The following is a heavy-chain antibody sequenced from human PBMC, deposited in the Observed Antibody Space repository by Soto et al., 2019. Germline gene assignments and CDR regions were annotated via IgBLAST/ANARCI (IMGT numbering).Heavy chain of an antibody. CDR3: EVTTGY. J-gene: IGHJ4*02. CDR2: VSPENSNA. D-gene: IGHD2-21*02. CDR1: GYTFTDYD. Sequence: QVQVVQSWAEVKKPGASVKVSCKTSGYTFTDYDINWVRQAPGQGLEYMGWVSPENSNAGYAQQFRGRVSMTTNTIISTAYLELTDLRYEDTAVYYCEVTTGYWGQGTMVTVSS. V-gene: IGHV1-8*01.